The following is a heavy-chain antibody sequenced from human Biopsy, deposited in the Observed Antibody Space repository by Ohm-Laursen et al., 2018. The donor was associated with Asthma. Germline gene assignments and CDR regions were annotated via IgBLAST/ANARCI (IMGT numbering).Heavy chain of an antibody. CDR1: GGSISGFY. V-gene: IGHV4-59*01. CDR2: IYYTGTT. CDR3: ARDFGGWYYFDN. Sequence: GTLSLTCTVSGGSISGFYWSWIRQPPGKGLEWIGYIYYTGTTNYNPYLKSRVSISVDTSKNQFSLKLNSVTAADTAVYYCARDFGGWYYFDNWGQGSLVTVSS. D-gene: IGHD3-3*01. J-gene: IGHJ4*02.